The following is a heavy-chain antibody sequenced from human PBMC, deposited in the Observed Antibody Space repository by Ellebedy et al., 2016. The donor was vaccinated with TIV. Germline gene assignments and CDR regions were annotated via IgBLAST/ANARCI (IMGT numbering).Heavy chain of an antibody. V-gene: IGHV1-24*01. D-gene: IGHD2-15*01. CDR2: FDPEDGET. CDR3: ATDDCSGGSSYSLN. CDR1: GYTLTELS. Sequence: AASVKVSCKVSGYTLTELSMHWVRQAPGKGLEWMGGFDPEDGETIYAQKFQGRVTMTEDTSTDTAYMELSSLRSEDTAVYYCATDDCSGGSSYSLNWGQGTLVTVSS. J-gene: IGHJ4*02.